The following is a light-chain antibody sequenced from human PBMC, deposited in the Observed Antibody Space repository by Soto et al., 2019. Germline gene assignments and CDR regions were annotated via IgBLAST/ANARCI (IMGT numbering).Light chain of an antibody. J-gene: IGKJ1*01. CDR1: QSVLYSSNNKNY. V-gene: IGKV4-1*01. CDR2: GAS. CDR3: QQFGASLTWT. Sequence: DIVMTQSPDSLAVSLGERATINCKSSQSVLYSSNNKNYLAWYQQKPGQPPRLLIYGASSRATGIPDRFSGSGSGTDFTLTISRLEPEDFAVYYCQQFGASLTWTFGQGTKVDI.